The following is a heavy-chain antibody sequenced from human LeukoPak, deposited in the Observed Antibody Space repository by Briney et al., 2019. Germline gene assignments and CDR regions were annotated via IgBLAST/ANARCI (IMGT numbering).Heavy chain of an antibody. CDR3: AKEMGPFIHGDY. CDR1: GFTFISYA. J-gene: IGHJ4*02. D-gene: IGHD2-8*01. CDR2: ISNDGIHQ. Sequence: PGGSLRLSCAASGFTFISYAMHWVRQDPGKGLEWVAVISNDGIHQFYADSVKGRFTISRDNSKNTLYLQMNSLRTEDTALYYCAKEMGPFIHGDYWGQGTVVTVS. V-gene: IGHV3-30*18.